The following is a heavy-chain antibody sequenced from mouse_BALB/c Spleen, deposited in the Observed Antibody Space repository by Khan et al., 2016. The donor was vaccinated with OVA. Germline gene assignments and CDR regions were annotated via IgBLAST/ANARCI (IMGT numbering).Heavy chain of an antibody. CDR3: TRKDYYDYDPFPY. CDR2: INYSGNT. V-gene: IGHV3-2*02. CDR1: GYSITSAYA. Sequence: EVLLVESGPGLVKPSQSLSLTCTVTGYSITSAYAWNWIRHFPGNKLEWMGYINYSGNTRYNPSLKSRISITRDTSKNQFFLQLNSMTTEDTATNYCTRKDYYDYDPFPYWGQGTLVTVSA. J-gene: IGHJ3*01. D-gene: IGHD2-4*01.